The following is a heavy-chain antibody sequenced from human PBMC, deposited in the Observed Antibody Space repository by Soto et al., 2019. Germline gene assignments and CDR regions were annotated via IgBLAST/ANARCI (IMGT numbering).Heavy chain of an antibody. CDR3: ARDYYGSGSSWVGFDY. J-gene: IGHJ4*02. CDR1: GYTFTSYA. Sequence: QVQLVQSGAEVKKPGASVKVSCKASGYTFTSYAMHWVRQAPGQRLEWMGWINAGNGNTKYSQKFQGRVTITRDTSASTAYMELSSLRSEGTAVYYCARDYYGSGSSWVGFDYWGQGTLVTVSS. V-gene: IGHV1-3*01. CDR2: INAGNGNT. D-gene: IGHD3-10*01.